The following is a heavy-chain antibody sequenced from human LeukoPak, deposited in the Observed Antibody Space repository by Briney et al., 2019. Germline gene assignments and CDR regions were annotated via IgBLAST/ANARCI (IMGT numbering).Heavy chain of an antibody. Sequence: GGSLRLSCAASGFTFSSYAMHWVRQAPGKGLEWVAVISYDGSNKYYADSVKGRFTISRDNSKNTLYLQMNSLRAEDTAVYYCAKVHYYDSSGFNWGQGTLVTVSS. CDR3: AKVHYYDSSGFN. J-gene: IGHJ4*02. CDR2: ISYDGSNK. V-gene: IGHV3-30-3*01. D-gene: IGHD3-22*01. CDR1: GFTFSSYA.